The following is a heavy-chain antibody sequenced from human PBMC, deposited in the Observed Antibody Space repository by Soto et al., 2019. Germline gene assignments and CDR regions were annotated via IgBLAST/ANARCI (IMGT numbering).Heavy chain of an antibody. CDR3: AKESITIFGVAYGMDV. Sequence: PGGSLRLSCAASGFTFSSYGMHWARQAPGKGLEWVAVISYDGSNKYYADSVKGRFTISRDNSKNTLYLQMNSLRAEDTAVYYCAKESITIFGVAYGMDVWGQGTTVTVSS. V-gene: IGHV3-30*18. CDR1: GFTFSSYG. J-gene: IGHJ6*02. D-gene: IGHD3-3*01. CDR2: ISYDGSNK.